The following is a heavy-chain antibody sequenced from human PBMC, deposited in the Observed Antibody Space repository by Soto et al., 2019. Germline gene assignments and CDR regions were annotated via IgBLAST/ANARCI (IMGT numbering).Heavy chain of an antibody. D-gene: IGHD1-1*01. Sequence: SETLSLTCGVSDGYSIGGGGSCSLIRQPPGKGLEWIGYIYHSGSTYYNPSLKSRVTISVDRSKNQFSLKLSSVTAAATAVYYYARGTWVYYFDYWGHGTLVTVSS. CDR3: ARGTWVYYFDY. CDR2: IYHSGST. V-gene: IGHV4-30-2*01. CDR1: DGYSIGGGGS. J-gene: IGHJ4*01.